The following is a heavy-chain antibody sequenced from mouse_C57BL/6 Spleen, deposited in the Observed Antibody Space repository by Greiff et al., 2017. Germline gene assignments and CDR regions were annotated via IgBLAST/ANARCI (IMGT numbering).Heavy chain of an antibody. CDR2: IYPGDGDT. Sequence: QVQLQQSGAELVKPGASVKISCKASGYAFSSYWMNWVKQRPGQGLEWIGQIYPGDGDTNYNGKFKGKATLTADKSSSTAYMQLSSLTSEDSAVYFCAREITTDWYFDVWGTGTTVTVSS. D-gene: IGHD1-1*01. V-gene: IGHV1-80*01. CDR3: AREITTDWYFDV. CDR1: GYAFSSYW. J-gene: IGHJ1*03.